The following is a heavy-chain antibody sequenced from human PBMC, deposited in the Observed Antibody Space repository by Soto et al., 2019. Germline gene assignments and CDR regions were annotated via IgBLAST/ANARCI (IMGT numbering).Heavy chain of an antibody. J-gene: IGHJ4*02. D-gene: IGHD5-12*01. CDR1: GGTINSGDYF. CDR3: ARVKATLYRHYYFDY. V-gene: IGHV4-30-4*01. Sequence: SETLSLTCSVSGGTINSGDYFWSWIRQPPGKGLEWIGSIFYAGSTYYSPSLKSRASMSMDTSKNLSSLRLRSLTAADTAVYFCARVKATLYRHYYFDYWGQGTPVTVSS. CDR2: IFYAGST.